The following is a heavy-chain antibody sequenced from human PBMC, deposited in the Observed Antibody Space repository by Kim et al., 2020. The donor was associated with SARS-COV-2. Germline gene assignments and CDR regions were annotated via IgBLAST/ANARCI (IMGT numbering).Heavy chain of an antibody. J-gene: IGHJ3*02. CDR1: GGTFSSYA. Sequence: SVKVSCKASGGTFSSYAISWVRQAPGQGLEWMGGIIPIFGTANYAQKFQGRVTITADESTSTAYMELSSLRSEDTAVYYCAVAGEPVKGGIAVAGTGAFDIWGQGTMVTVSS. CDR3: AVAGEPVKGGIAVAGTGAFDI. V-gene: IGHV1-69*13. D-gene: IGHD6-19*01. CDR2: IIPIFGTA.